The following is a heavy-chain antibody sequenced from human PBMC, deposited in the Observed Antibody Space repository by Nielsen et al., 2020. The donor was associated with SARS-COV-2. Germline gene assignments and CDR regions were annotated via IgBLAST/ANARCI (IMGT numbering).Heavy chain of an antibody. CDR1: GYTFTGYY. D-gene: IGHD3-3*01. V-gene: IGHV1-2*02. Sequence: ASVKVSCKASGYTFTGYYMHWVRQAPGQGLEWMGWINPNSGGTNYAQKLQGRVTMTTDTSTSTAYMELRSLRSDDTAVYYCARDPPYYDFWSGYWPYYYYGMDVWGQGTTVTVSS. CDR3: ARDPPYYDFWSGYWPYYYYGMDV. J-gene: IGHJ6*02. CDR2: INPNSGGT.